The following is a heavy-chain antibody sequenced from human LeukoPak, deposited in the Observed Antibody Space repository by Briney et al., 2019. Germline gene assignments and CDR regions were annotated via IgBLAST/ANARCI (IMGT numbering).Heavy chain of an antibody. D-gene: IGHD3-10*01. J-gene: IGHJ3*02. CDR2: IYPDDSDT. V-gene: IGHV5-51*01. CDR1: GYSFTNYW. Sequence: GESLKVSCKGSGYSFTNYWIGWVRQMPGEGLEWMGIIYPDDSDTKYSPSFQGQVTISADKSISTAFLQWSSLKASDTAMYFCARHPGTYYFSSGSAFDIWGQGTMVTVSS. CDR3: ARHPGTYYFSSGSAFDI.